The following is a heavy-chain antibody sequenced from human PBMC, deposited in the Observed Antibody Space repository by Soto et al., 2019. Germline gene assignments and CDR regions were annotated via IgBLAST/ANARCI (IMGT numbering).Heavy chain of an antibody. CDR1: GGSFNDYF. Sequence: SETLSLTCAVYGGSFNDYFWSWIRQPPGKGLEWIGDIYYSGSTNHNPSLKSRVTISVDTSKNQFSLKLSSVTAADTAVYYCARVGIAADFDYWGQGTLVTVSS. J-gene: IGHJ4*02. D-gene: IGHD6-13*01. V-gene: IGHV4-34*01. CDR3: ARVGIAADFDY. CDR2: IYYSGST.